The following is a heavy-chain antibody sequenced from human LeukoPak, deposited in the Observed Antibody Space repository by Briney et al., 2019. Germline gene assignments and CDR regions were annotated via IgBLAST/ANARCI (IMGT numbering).Heavy chain of an antibody. J-gene: IGHJ4*02. CDR2: IGGSDGST. CDR3: AKGAADSSGWYDDY. CDR1: GFSFSSYA. Sequence: GGSLRLSCAASGFSFSSYAMSWVRQAPGKGLEWVSSIGGSDGSTYYADSVKGRFTISRDNSKNTLYLQMNSLRAEDTAVYYCAKGAADSSGWYDDYWGQGTLVTVSS. D-gene: IGHD6-19*01. V-gene: IGHV3-23*01.